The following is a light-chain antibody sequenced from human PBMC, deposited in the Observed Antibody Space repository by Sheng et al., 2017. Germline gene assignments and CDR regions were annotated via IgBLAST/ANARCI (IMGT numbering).Light chain of an antibody. CDR1: QSLVHSDGNTY. CDR2: KVS. J-gene: IGKJ5*01. CDR3: MQSLQTFT. Sequence: DVVMTQSPLSLSVILGQSASISCRSSQSLVHSDGNTYLSWFQQRPGQSPRRLIYKVSNRDSGVPNRFSGSGSATDFTLTINRVEAEDVGVYYCMQSLQTFTFGQGTRLEVK. V-gene: IGKV2-30*02.